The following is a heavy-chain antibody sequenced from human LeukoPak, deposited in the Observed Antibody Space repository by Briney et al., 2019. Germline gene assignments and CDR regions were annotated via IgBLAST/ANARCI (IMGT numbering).Heavy chain of an antibody. CDR1: GYTSTSYY. CDR3: ARAAAVSGAFRDNWFDP. V-gene: IGHV3-30*04. CDR2: IANDGRNE. D-gene: IGHD6-13*01. J-gene: IGHJ5*02. Sequence: SCKASGYTSTSYYMHWVRQAPGKGLEWVAVIANDGRNEIYADSVKGRFTISRDNSKNTLYLQMNSLRAEDTAVYYCARAAAVSGAFRDNWFDPWGQGTPVTVPS.